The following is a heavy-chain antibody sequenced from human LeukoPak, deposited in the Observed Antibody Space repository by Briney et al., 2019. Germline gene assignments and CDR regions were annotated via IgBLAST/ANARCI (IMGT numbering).Heavy chain of an antibody. J-gene: IGHJ6*02. CDR2: ISGSGGAGT. CDR3: VKDRGGSPFYGMDV. CDR1: GFTFSSYA. Sequence: GGSLRLSCAGSGFTFSSYAMSWVRQAPGKGLEGGSTISGSGGAGTYYADSVKGRFTVSRDNSRNTLYLPMNSLRAEDTAVYYCVKDRGGSPFYGMDVWGQGTAVTVSS. V-gene: IGHV3-23*01. D-gene: IGHD1-26*01.